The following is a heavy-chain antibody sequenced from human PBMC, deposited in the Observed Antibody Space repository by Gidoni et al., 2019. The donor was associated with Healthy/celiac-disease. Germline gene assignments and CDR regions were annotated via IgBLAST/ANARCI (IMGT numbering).Heavy chain of an antibody. D-gene: IGHD3-22*01. CDR1: GFPFSSYA. CDR3: VKDPNDYYDSSGYLLDI. J-gene: IGHJ3*02. Sequence: EVQLVESGGGLVQPGGSLRLSCSASGFPFSSYAMHWVRQAPGKGLGYVSAISSNGGSTYYADSVKGRFTISRDNSKNTLYLQMSSLRAEDTAVYYCVKDPNDYYDSSGYLLDIWGQGTMVTVSS. V-gene: IGHV3-64D*08. CDR2: ISSNGGST.